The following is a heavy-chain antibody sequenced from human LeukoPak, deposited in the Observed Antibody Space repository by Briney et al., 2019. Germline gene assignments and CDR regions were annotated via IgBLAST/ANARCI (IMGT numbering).Heavy chain of an antibody. D-gene: IGHD5-18*01. CDR3: ARSARIQLWTALDS. Sequence: SHTLSLPCAFSGDSVCSNSAAWTSIWQSPSRGLEWLGRTYYRSKWYNDYAVSVKTRITINPDTSKNQFSLQLKSVTPVNTALYYCARSARIQLWTALDSGAQGTLVTVSS. CDR1: GDSVCSNSAA. CDR2: TYYRSKWYN. J-gene: IGHJ4*02. V-gene: IGHV6-1*01.